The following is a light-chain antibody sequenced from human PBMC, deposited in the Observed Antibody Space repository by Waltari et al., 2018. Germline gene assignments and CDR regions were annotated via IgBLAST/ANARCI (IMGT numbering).Light chain of an antibody. CDR3: GQSIAFPRT. CDR2: GGS. V-gene: IGKV2-40*01. CDR1: QSLLHTNGNTY. J-gene: IGKJ1*01. Sequence: DIVMTQTPLSLPITPGEPASISCRSRQSLLHTNGNTYLHWYLQKPGQSPQLLIYGGSNRASGVPDRFSGSGSGTDFTLKISKVEAEDVGVYYCGQSIAFPRTFGQGTKVEIK.